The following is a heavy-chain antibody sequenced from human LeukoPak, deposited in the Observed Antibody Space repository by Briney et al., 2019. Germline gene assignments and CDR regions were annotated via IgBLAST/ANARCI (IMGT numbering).Heavy chain of an antibody. D-gene: IGHD3-9*01. CDR3: TTYYNILTGYTFDS. CDR1: GGSIIRSNW. V-gene: IGHV4-4*02. Sequence: SETLSLTCVVSGGSIIRSNWWSWVRQSPDKELEWIGEIDHSGDTNYKWSLRNRVTMSVDRSKNQFSLKLTSVTAADTAVYYCTTYYNILTGYTFDSWGPGTLVTVFS. CDR2: IDHSGDT. J-gene: IGHJ4*02.